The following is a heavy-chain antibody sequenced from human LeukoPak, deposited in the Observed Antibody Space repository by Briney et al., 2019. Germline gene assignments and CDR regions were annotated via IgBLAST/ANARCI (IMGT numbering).Heavy chain of an antibody. CDR2: ISAYNGNT. Sequence: ASVKVSCKASGYTFTSYGISWVRQAPGQGLEWMGWISAYNGNTNYAQKLQGRVTMTTDTSTSTAYMELRSLRSDDTAVYYCARGPPLRYFDWLSHYYYHGMDVWGQGTTVTVSS. J-gene: IGHJ6*02. V-gene: IGHV1-18*01. CDR1: GYTFTSYG. D-gene: IGHD3-9*01. CDR3: ARGPPLRYFDWLSHYYYHGMDV.